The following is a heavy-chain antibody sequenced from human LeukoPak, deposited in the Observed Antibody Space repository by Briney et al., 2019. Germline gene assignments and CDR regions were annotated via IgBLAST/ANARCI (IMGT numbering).Heavy chain of an antibody. V-gene: IGHV1-8*01. J-gene: IGHJ5*02. CDR1: GYTFTTYD. CDR3: ARGRGSGHKENWFDP. D-gene: IGHD6-19*01. CDR2: MKPNSGNT. Sequence: ASVKVSCKASGYTFTTYDINWVRQATGQGLEWMGWMKPNSGNTGHTQKFQGRVTMTRNTSISTAYMELSSLRSEDTAVYYCARGRGSGHKENWFDPWGQGTLVTVSS.